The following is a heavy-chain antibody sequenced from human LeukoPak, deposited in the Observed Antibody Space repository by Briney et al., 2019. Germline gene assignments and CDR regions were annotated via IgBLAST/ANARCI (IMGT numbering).Heavy chain of an antibody. J-gene: IGHJ4*02. CDR2: IGDTT. D-gene: IGHD1-26*01. Sequence: GGSLRLSCAASGFTFSIYAMSWVRQAPGKGLEWVSAIGDTTYYADSVEGRFTISRDNSKNTLYLQMNSLRAEDVAIYYCAKAFAFVGANFFDYWGQGTLVTVSS. CDR1: GFTFSIYA. CDR3: AKAFAFVGANFFDY. V-gene: IGHV3-23*01.